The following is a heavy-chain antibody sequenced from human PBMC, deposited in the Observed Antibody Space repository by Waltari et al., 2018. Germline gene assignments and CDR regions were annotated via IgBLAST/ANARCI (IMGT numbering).Heavy chain of an antibody. Sequence: QVQLEQSGAEVKKPGAPMKVSCKVSGYALSELSMHWVRQAPGEGLEWMGGFNPEDGEIIYAQKFRGRVTMTEDTSTETVYMDLSSLRSEDTAVYYCATSNSGGRRGFDYWGQGTLVTVSS. V-gene: IGHV1-24*01. CDR1: GYALSELS. J-gene: IGHJ4*02. CDR3: ATSNSGGRRGFDY. D-gene: IGHD2-15*01. CDR2: FNPEDGEI.